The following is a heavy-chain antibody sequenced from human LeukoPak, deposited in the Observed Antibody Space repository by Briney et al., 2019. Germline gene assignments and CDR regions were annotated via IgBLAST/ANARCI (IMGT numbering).Heavy chain of an antibody. V-gene: IGHV1-2*02. D-gene: IGHD6-19*01. J-gene: IGHJ4*02. CDR3: ARDLKMGYSSGRYSWGTGCSNDY. CDR2: INPNSGGT. CDR1: GYTFTSYG. Sequence: GASVKVSCKASGYTFTSYGISWVRQAPGQGLEWMGWINPNSGGTNYAQKFQGRVTMTRDTSISTAYMELRSLRSDDTAVYYCARDLKMGYSSGRYSWGTGCSNDYWGQGTLVTVSS.